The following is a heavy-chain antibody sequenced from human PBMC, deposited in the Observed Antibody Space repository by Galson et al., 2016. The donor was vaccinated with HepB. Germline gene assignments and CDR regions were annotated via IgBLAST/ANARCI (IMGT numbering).Heavy chain of an antibody. CDR1: GFPLTTSGVA. V-gene: IGHV2-5*02. Sequence: PALVKPTQTLTLTCSFSGFPLTTSGVAVGWIRQPPGKALEWLALIYWDDDKRYSPSLKSRLIITKDTSKNQVVLTMTNMDPVDTATYYCAHSVAVNIYRTFVIWGRGTTVTVSS. J-gene: IGHJ3*02. CDR2: IYWDDDK. D-gene: IGHD2-2*01. CDR3: AHSVAVNIYRTFVI.